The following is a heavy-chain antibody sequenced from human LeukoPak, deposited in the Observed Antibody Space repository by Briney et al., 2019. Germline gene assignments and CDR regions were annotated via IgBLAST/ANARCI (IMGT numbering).Heavy chain of an antibody. J-gene: IGHJ1*01. CDR3: ARGPHCSSTSCYSEFFHH. V-gene: IGHV4-39*07. CDR2: IYYLGRT. Sequence: SENPSLTRTVACGPIRSRDYYLGWIRQPPVKGPEGICQIYYLGRTYYNPSLKSRVTLSVDTSKNQFSLKLSSVTAADTAVYYCARGPHCSSTSCYSEFFHHWGQGTLVTVSS. D-gene: IGHD2-2*01. CDR1: CGPIRSRDYY.